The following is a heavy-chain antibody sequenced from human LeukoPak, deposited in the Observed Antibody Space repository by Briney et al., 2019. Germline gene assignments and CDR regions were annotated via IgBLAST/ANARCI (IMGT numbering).Heavy chain of an antibody. CDR1: GGSISSSSYY. CDR2: IYYSGST. J-gene: IGHJ6*03. D-gene: IGHD3-16*02. CDR3: ARHIGGRYYYYYMDV. V-gene: IGHV4-39*01. Sequence: TLSLTCTVSGGSISSSSYYWGWIRQPPGKGLEWIGTIYYSGSTYYNPSLKSRVTISVDTSKNQFSLKLSSVTAADTAVYYCARHIGGRYYYYYMDVWGKGTTVTISS.